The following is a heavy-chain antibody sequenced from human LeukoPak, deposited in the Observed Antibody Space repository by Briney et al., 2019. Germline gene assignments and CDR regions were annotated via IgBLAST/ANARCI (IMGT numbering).Heavy chain of an antibody. J-gene: IGHJ5*02. D-gene: IGHD5-12*01. CDR1: GFTFSSYD. CDR2: IGTAGDT. CDR3: ARSLVGSGYNWFDP. V-gene: IGHV3-13*01. Sequence: PGGSLRLSCAASGFTFSSYDMHWVRQATGKGLEWVSVIGTAGDTYYPGSVKGRFTISRDNAKNSLYLQMNSLRAEDTAVYYCARSLVGSGYNWFDPWGQGTLVTVSS.